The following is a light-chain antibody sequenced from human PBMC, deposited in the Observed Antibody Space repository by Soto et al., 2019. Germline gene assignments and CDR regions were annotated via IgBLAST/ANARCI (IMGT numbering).Light chain of an antibody. V-gene: IGLV2-14*03. CDR3: SSYTGSSTYV. CDR2: DVS. J-gene: IGLJ1*01. CDR1: SNDVGGYNY. Sequence: QSVLTQPASVSGSPGQSITISCTGTSNDVGGYNYVSWYQQHPGKAPKLMIYDVSNRPSGVSNRFSGSKSANTASLTISGLQTEYESDYYCSSYTGSSTYVLGTGTKVTVL.